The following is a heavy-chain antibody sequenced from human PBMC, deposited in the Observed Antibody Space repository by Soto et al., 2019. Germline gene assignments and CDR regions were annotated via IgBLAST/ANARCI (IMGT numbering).Heavy chain of an antibody. CDR2: INSGGTVA. CDR3: AISTGGFGGLFVVPSDY. J-gene: IGHJ4*02. V-gene: IGHV3-23*01. Sequence: EVQLLESGGGLVQPGGSLRLSCAASGFTYESYAMSWVRQAPGKGLEWVSGINSGGTVAHYADSVKGRFAISRDNSKNKLSLEMNSLRADDTCLYYCAISTGGFGGLFVVPSDYWGQGTLVTVSS. CDR1: GFTYESYA. D-gene: IGHD3-16*02.